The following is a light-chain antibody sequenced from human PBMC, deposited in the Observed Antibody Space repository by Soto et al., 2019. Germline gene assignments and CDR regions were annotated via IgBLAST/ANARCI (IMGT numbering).Light chain of an antibody. J-gene: IGKJ5*01. CDR1: QSVSSN. V-gene: IGKV3-11*01. CDR2: DAS. CDR3: QQRSNWPPTIT. Sequence: EIVMTQSRATLSVSPVERSKLFCRDIQSVSSNLAWYQQKPGQAPRLLIYDASNRATGIPARFSGSGSGTGFTLTISSLEPEDFAVYYCQQRSNWPPTITFGQGTRLEIK.